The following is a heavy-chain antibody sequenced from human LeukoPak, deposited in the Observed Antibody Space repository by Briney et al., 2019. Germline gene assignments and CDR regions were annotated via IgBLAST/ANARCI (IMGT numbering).Heavy chain of an antibody. CDR1: GYTFTDYY. J-gene: IGHJ4*02. Sequence: ASVKISCKVSGYTFTDYYMHWVQQAPGKGLEWMGLVDPEDGETIYAEKFQGRVTITADTSTDTAYMELSSLRSEDTAVYYCATVALVEMATKDYFDYWGQGTLVTVSS. CDR2: VDPEDGET. CDR3: ATVALVEMATKDYFDY. D-gene: IGHD5-24*01. V-gene: IGHV1-69-2*01.